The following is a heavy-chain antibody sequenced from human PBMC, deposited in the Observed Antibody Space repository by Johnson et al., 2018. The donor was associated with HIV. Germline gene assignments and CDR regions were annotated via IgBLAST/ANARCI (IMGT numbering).Heavy chain of an antibody. J-gene: IGHJ3*02. D-gene: IGHD6-13*01. CDR3: ARVPAAAAGSRGGAFDI. V-gene: IGHV3-7*02. CDR2: IKQDGSNK. Sequence: MQLVESGGGLVKPGVSLRLSCAASGFTFNNAWMNWVRQAPGKGLEWVANIKQDGSNKYYADSVKGRFTISRDNSKNTLYLQMNSLRAEDTAVYYCARVPAAAAGSRGGAFDIWGQGTMVTVSS. CDR1: GFTFNNAW.